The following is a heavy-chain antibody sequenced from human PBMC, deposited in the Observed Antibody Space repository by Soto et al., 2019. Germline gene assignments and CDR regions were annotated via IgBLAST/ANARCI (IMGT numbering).Heavy chain of an antibody. J-gene: IGHJ4*02. D-gene: IGHD1-20*01. CDR2: SIPLFGIT. Sequence: QVQLVQSGAEVKKPGSSVKVSCKASGGTFSSHGFNWVRQAPGQGLEWIGGSIPLFGITNHTQKFQDRITITADASTTTSYMELRGRRSDDTAVCYCARHRVYGLLNWGQGTLFTVSS. V-gene: IGHV1-69*12. CDR3: ARHRVYGLLN. CDR1: GGTFSSHG.